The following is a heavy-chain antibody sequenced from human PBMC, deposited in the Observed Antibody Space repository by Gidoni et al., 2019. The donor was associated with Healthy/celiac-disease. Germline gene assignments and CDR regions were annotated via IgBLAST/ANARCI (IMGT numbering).Heavy chain of an antibody. D-gene: IGHD6-19*01. CDR2: IYTSGRT. CDR1: VGSISSGSYY. Sequence: QVQLQESGPGLVKPSQTLSLTCTVSVGSISSGSYYWSWIRQPAGKGLELIGRIYTSGRTNYNPSLKSRVTIAVDTSKNQFSLKLSSVTAADTAVYYCAALIAVAGTDFDYWGQGTLVTVSS. CDR3: AALIAVAGTDFDY. V-gene: IGHV4-61*02. J-gene: IGHJ4*02.